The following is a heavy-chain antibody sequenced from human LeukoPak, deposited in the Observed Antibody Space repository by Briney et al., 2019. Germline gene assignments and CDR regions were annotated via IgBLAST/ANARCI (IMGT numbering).Heavy chain of an antibody. CDR2: IYSGGVT. D-gene: IGHD3-10*01. CDR1: GFTVSSNY. Sequence: SGGSLRLSCAASGFTVSSNYMSWVRQAPGKGLEWVSVIYSGGVTYYADSVKGRFTIPRDNPKNTLYLQMNSLRAEDTGVYYCARDRGTYYYGSGSYGYWGQGTLVTVSS. J-gene: IGHJ4*02. CDR3: ARDRGTYYYGSGSYGY. V-gene: IGHV3-53*01.